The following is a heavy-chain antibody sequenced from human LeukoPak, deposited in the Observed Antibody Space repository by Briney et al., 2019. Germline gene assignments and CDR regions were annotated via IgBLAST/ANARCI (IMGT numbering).Heavy chain of an antibody. CDR1: GYTFGTYG. CDR3: AKVAGDRLDS. CDR2: ISANNGKT. J-gene: IGHJ4*02. Sequence: ASVKVSCKASGYTFGTYGFCWVRQAPGHGLEWMGWISANNGKTTFAQKFQGRVTMTTDTSTTTAYMELTSLRPDDTAVYYCAKVAGDRLDSWGQGTLVTVSS. D-gene: IGHD6-13*01. V-gene: IGHV1-18*01.